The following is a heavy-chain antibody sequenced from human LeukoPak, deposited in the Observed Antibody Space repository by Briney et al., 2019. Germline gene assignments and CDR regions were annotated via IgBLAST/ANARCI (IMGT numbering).Heavy chain of an antibody. V-gene: IGHV3-49*04. CDR3: TREDCSSTSCYSDY. D-gene: IGHD2-2*01. Sequence: GGSLRFSCTASGFTFGDYAMSWVRQAPGKGLEWVGFIRSKAYGGTTEYAASVKGRFTISRDDSKSIAYLQMNSLKTEDTAVYYCTREDCSSTSCYSDYWGQGTLVTVSS. CDR2: IRSKAYGGTT. J-gene: IGHJ4*02. CDR1: GFTFGDYA.